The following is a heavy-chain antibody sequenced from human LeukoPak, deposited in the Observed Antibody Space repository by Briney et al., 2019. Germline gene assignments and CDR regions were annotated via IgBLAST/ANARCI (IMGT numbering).Heavy chain of an antibody. CDR2: IKQDGSEK. J-gene: IGHJ4*02. V-gene: IGHV3-7*01. CDR3: ARGGGYYYFDY. CDR1: GFTFSSYA. D-gene: IGHD3-22*01. Sequence: GGSLRLSCAASGFTFSSYAMHWVRQAPGKGLEWVANIKQDGSEKYYVDSVKGRFTISRDNAKNSLYLQMNSLRAEDTAVYYCARGGGYYYFDYWGQGTLVTVSS.